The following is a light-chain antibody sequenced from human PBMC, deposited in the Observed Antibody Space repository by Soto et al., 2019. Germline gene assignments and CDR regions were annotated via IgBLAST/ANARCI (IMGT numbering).Light chain of an antibody. V-gene: IGLV1-44*01. Sequence: QSARTQPPSASGAPGQGRAISFSESSSNVGSNTVSWYQQFPGTAPKLLIHSNNKRPSGVPDRFSGSKSGTSASLAISGLQSEDEADYYCAAWDDSLNASVFGGGTKVTVL. J-gene: IGLJ1*01. CDR2: SNN. CDR1: SSNVGSNT. CDR3: AAWDDSLNASV.